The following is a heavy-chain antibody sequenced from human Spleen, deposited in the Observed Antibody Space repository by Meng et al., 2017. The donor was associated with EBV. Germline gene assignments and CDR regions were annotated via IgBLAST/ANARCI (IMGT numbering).Heavy chain of an antibody. CDR2: IKPNSGGT. CDR1: GYTFTDYY. Sequence: QVQLLQSGAEVKKPGASVRVSCKASGYTFTDYYMHWVRQAPGQGLEWMGRIKPNSGGTNFAQKFQGRVTMTRDTAISTAYMDLSGLTSDDTAVYYCARGYDRSCYYDWGQGTLVTVSS. J-gene: IGHJ4*02. D-gene: IGHD3-22*01. V-gene: IGHV1-2*06. CDR3: ARGYDRSCYYD.